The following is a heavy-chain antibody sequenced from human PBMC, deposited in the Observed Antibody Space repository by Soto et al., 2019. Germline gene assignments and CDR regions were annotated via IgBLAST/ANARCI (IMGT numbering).Heavy chain of an antibody. CDR3: ARESSSGINPYYFDY. J-gene: IGHJ4*02. D-gene: IGHD6-19*01. CDR2: IYYSGST. Sequence: SETLSLTCTVSGGSISSGGYYWSWIRQHPGKGLEWIGYIYYSGSTYYNPSLKSRVTISVDTSKNQFSLKLSSVTAADTAVYYCARESSSGINPYYFDYWGQGTLVTVS. CDR1: GGSISSGGYY. V-gene: IGHV4-31*03.